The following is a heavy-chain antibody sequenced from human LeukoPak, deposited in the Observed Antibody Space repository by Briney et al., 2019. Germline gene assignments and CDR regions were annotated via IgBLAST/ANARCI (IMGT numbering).Heavy chain of an antibody. CDR1: GFTFSSYS. J-gene: IGHJ6*02. CDR2: ISSSSSTI. CDR3: ARDHYDILTGYYQALGMDV. V-gene: IGHV3-48*01. D-gene: IGHD3-9*01. Sequence: GGSLRLSCAASGFTFSSYSMNWVRQAPGKGLEWVSYISSSSSTIYHADSVKGRFTISRDNAKNSLYLQMNSLRAEDTAVYYCARDHYDILTGYYQALGMDVWGQGTTVTVSS.